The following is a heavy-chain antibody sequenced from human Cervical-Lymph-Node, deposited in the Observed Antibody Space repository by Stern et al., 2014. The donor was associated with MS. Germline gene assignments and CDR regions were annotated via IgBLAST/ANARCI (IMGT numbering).Heavy chain of an antibody. J-gene: IGHJ4*02. CDR1: GGSINNYY. Sequence: QVQLQESGPGLVKPSETLSLTCTVSGGSINNYYWRWIRQPPGKVLEWIGYIYYSGSTNYNPSLKSRVTILVDTSENQFSLKLSSVTAADTAVYYCARAWFGSGTYYPFDYWGQGTPVTVAS. CDR3: ARAWFGSGTYYPFDY. CDR2: IYYSGST. V-gene: IGHV4-59*01. D-gene: IGHD3-10*01.